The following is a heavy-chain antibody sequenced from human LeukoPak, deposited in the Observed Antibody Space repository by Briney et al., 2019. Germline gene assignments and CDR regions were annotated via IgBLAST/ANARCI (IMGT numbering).Heavy chain of an antibody. J-gene: IGHJ3*02. D-gene: IGHD3-22*01. CDR3: ARPGGYYDSSGYYYDAFGI. Sequence: ASVKVSCKASGYTFTSYDINWVRQATGQGLEWMGWMNPNSGNTGYAQKFQGRVTMTRNTSISTAYMELSSLRSEDTAVYYCARPGGYYDSSGYYYDAFGIWGQGTMVTVSS. CDR1: GYTFTSYD. V-gene: IGHV1-8*01. CDR2: MNPNSGNT.